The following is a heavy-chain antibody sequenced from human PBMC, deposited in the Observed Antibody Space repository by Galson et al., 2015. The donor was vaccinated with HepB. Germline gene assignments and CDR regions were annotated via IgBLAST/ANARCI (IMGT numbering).Heavy chain of an antibody. J-gene: IGHJ3*02. Sequence: QSGAEVKKPGGSLRISCKGSGYSFTSYRISWVRQMPGKGLEWMGRIDPSDSYTNYSPSFQGHVTISADKSISTAYLQWSSLKASDTAMYYCATHNPYYYDSSRGIDIWGQGTMVTVSS. CDR2: IDPSDSYT. V-gene: IGHV5-10-1*01. CDR1: GYSFTSYR. CDR3: ATHNPYYYDSSRGIDI. D-gene: IGHD3-22*01.